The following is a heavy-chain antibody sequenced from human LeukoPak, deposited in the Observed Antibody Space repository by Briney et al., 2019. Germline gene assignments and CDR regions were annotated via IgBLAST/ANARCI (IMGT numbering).Heavy chain of an antibody. D-gene: IGHD3-22*01. CDR1: GGSFSGYY. Sequence: SETLSLTCAVYGGSFSGYYWSWIRQPPGKGLEWIGYIYYSGSTNYNPSLKSRVTISVDTSKNQFSLKLSSVTAADTAIYYCVRDAYDSSGYGYWGQGTLVTVSS. CDR2: IYYSGST. J-gene: IGHJ4*02. V-gene: IGHV4-59*01. CDR3: VRDAYDSSGYGY.